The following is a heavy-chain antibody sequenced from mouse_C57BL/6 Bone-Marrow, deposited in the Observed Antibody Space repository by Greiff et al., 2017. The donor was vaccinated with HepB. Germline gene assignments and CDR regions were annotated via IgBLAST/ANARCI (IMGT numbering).Heavy chain of an antibody. CDR3: ARSDYGSSSDWYFDV. J-gene: IGHJ1*03. Sequence: QVQLKQSGAELARPGASVKLSCKASGYTFTSYGISWVKQRTGQGLEWIGEIYPRSGNTYYNEKFKGKATLTADKSSSTAYMERRSLTSEDSAVYFCARSDYGSSSDWYFDVWGTGTTVTVSS. CDR1: GYTFTSYG. CDR2: IYPRSGNT. D-gene: IGHD1-1*01. V-gene: IGHV1-81*01.